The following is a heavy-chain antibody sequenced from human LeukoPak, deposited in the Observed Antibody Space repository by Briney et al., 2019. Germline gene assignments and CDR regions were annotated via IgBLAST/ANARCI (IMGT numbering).Heavy chain of an antibody. Sequence: PSETLSLTCTVSGGSISSSRYYWGWIRQPPGKGLEWIGSIYYSGSTYYNPSLQSRVTISVDTSKNQFSLQLSSVTAAETAVYYCARDRVVAAADYWGQGTLVTVSS. CDR2: IYYSGST. CDR3: ARDRVVAAADY. CDR1: GGSISSSRYY. D-gene: IGHD6-13*01. V-gene: IGHV4-39*07. J-gene: IGHJ4*02.